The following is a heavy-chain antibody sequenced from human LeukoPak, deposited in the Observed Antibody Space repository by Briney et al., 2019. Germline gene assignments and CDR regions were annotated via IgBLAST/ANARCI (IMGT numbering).Heavy chain of an antibody. V-gene: IGHV4-34*01. CDR3: ARAPGAALD. Sequence: SETLSLTCTVSGGSISSYYWSWIRQPPGKGLEWIGEINHRGSTNYNPSLKSRVTVSLDTSKNQFSLKLSSVTAADTAVYYCARAPGAALDWGQGTLVTVSS. D-gene: IGHD2-15*01. J-gene: IGHJ4*02. CDR2: INHRGST. CDR1: GGSISSYY.